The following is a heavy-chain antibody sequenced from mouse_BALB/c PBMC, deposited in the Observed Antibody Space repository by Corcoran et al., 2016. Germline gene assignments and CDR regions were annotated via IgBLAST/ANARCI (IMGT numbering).Heavy chain of an antibody. CDR2: INTYTGEP. J-gene: IGHJ4*01. CDR3: AREPYAMDY. V-gene: IGHV9-1*02. CDR1: GYTFTIYG. Sequence: QIQLVQSGPELKKPGETVKISCKASGYTFTIYGMNWVKQAPGKGLKWMGWINTYTGEPTYADDFKGRFAFSLETSASTAYLQINNLKNEDMATYFCAREPYAMDYWGQGTSVTVSS.